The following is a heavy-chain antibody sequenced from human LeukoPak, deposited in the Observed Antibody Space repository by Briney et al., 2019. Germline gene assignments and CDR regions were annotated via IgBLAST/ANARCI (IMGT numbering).Heavy chain of an antibody. CDR3: PRDHALPHCIPANCGRGGWSDP. D-gene: IGHD2-15*01. CDR2: LSVNNDNT. J-gene: IGHJ5*02. V-gene: IGHV1-18*01. Sequence: AASVKVSCKASGYTFSDLDFTWVRQAPGQGLEWLGWLSVNNDNTRYGEKFQGRVTMTTDTSANTVYMELKSLRPDDTAVYYCPRDHALPHCIPANCGRGGWSDPWGQGTLVTVSS. CDR1: GYTFSDLD.